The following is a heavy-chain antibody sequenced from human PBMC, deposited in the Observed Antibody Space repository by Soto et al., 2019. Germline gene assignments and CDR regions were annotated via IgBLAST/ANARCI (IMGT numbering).Heavy chain of an antibody. Sequence: ASVKVSCKASGGTCSSYAISWVRQAPGQGLEWMGGIIPIFGTANYAQKFQGRVTITADESTSTAYMELSSLRSEDTAVYYCARGVVPASFPLRPWGQRTLVTVSS. CDR2: IIPIFGTA. V-gene: IGHV1-69*13. J-gene: IGHJ5*02. CDR1: GGTCSSYA. CDR3: ARGVVPASFPLRP. D-gene: IGHD2-2*01.